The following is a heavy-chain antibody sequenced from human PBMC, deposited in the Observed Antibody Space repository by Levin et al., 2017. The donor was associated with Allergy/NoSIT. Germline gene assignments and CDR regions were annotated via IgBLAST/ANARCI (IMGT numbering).Heavy chain of an antibody. V-gene: IGHV3-7*04. D-gene: IGHD6-19*01. CDR2: IKQDGSEK. Sequence: GGSLRLSCAASGFTFSNFWMSWARQAPGKGLEWVANIKQDGSEKYYVDSVTGRFTISRDNAKNLLFLQMNSLRPEDTAVYYCARDPTAVAGTSDYWGQGTLVTVSS. CDR1: GFTFSNFW. CDR3: ARDPTAVAGTSDY. J-gene: IGHJ4*02.